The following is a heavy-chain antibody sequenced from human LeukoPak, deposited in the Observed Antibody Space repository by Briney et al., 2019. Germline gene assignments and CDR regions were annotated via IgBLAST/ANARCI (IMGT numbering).Heavy chain of an antibody. D-gene: IGHD3-3*01. J-gene: IGHJ6*02. CDR1: GFTFSSYW. Sequence: GGSLRLSCAASGFTFSSYWMHWVRQAPGKGLVWVSRINSDGSSTSYADSVKGRFTISRDNAKNTLYLQMNSLRAEDTAVYYCARFGVFRGYDFWSGYSRYYGMDVWGQGTTVTVSS. CDR2: INSDGSST. CDR3: ARFGVFRGYDFWSGYSRYYGMDV. V-gene: IGHV3-74*01.